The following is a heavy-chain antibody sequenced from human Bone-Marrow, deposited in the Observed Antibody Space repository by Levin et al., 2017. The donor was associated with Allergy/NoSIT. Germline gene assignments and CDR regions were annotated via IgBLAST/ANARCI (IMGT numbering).Heavy chain of an antibody. D-gene: IGHD1-1*01. J-gene: IGHJ5*02. V-gene: IGHV4-61*02. CDR3: ARGETGTTYFDP. CDR1: GGSVRSAVYY. CDR2: IYTTGST. Sequence: SQTLSLTCTVSGGSVRSAVYYWTWIRQPAGKGLQWIGRIYTTGSTNYNPSLKSRVTMSIDTSKNQFSLRLSSVTAADTAVYYCARGETGTTYFDPWGQGSLVTVSS.